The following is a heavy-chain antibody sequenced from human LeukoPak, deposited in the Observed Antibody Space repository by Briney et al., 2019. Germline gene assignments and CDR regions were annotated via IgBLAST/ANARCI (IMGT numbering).Heavy chain of an antibody. V-gene: IGHV3-21*01. CDR3: AREAGTHYYYGSGSYLDY. Sequence: PGGSLRVSCAASGFTLSSYSMNWVRQAPGKGLEWVSAISSGSSYIYYADSVKGRFTISRDNAKNSLYLQMNSLRAEDTAVYYCAREAGTHYYYGSGSYLDYWGQGTLVTVSS. J-gene: IGHJ4*02. CDR1: GFTLSSYS. CDR2: ISSGSSYI. D-gene: IGHD3-10*01.